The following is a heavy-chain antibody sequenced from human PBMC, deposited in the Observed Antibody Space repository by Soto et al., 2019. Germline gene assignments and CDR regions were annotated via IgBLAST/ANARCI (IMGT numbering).Heavy chain of an antibody. CDR2: IVPIFDAA. J-gene: IGHJ4*02. CDR1: GDTFSSYA. Sequence: QVQLVQSGPEVKKPGSSVTVSCKASGDTFSSYAISWVRQAPGQGLQWMGGIVPIFDAARYAPNFQDRLTITAAESTNTAYMELSRLRSQDPAVYYCARDRTNREGYNSRLFEWGQGTLVAVSS. CDR3: ARDRTNREGYNSRLFE. D-gene: IGHD5-12*01. V-gene: IGHV1-69*01.